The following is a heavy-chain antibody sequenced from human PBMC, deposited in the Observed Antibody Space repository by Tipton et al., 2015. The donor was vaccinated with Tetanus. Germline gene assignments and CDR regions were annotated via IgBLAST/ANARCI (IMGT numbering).Heavy chain of an antibody. V-gene: IGHV3-21*01. Sequence: SLRLSCEASGFDFPSYSIHWVRQAPGKGLEWVAFISSRGDFIYYADSVKGRFTISRDNARNSLSLQMNSLGAEDTALYYCARERKYCFDSWGQGTLVTVSS. J-gene: IGHJ4*02. CDR3: ARERKYCFDS. CDR2: ISSRGDFI. CDR1: GFDFPSYS.